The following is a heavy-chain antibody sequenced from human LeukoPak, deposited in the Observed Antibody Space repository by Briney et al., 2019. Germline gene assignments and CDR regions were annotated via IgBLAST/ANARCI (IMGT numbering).Heavy chain of an antibody. Sequence: GASVKVSCKASGYTFTDYHMHWVRQAPGQGLEWMGWINPNSGGTNYAQKFQGRVTMTRDTSISTAYMEMSRLRSDDTAVYYCVRDDRFDAFDFWGQGTMVTVSS. J-gene: IGHJ3*01. V-gene: IGHV1-2*02. D-gene: IGHD1-14*01. CDR2: INPNSGGT. CDR1: GYTFTDYH. CDR3: VRDDRFDAFDF.